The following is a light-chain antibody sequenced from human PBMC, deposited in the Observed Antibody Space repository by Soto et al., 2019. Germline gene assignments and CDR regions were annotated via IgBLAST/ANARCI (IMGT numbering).Light chain of an antibody. CDR2: AAS. CDR3: RQYKSFSLT. V-gene: IGKV1-12*01. Sequence: DIQMTQSPSSVSASVGDRVTITCRASQGISSWLAWYQQKPGKAPKLLIYAASSLQSGVPSRFCGSGSGTEFSLTISRLQSDDFATYYWRQYKSFSLTFGGGTKVDI. J-gene: IGKJ4*01. CDR1: QGISSW.